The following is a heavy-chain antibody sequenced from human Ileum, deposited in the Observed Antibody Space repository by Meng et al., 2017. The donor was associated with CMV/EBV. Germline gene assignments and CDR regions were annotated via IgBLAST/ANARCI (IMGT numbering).Heavy chain of an antibody. CDR1: GFTFSSYS. CDR2: ISSSSYI. J-gene: IGHJ6*02. CDR3: ARDEDCSSTSCYNLFAAMVTSYYYYGMDV. V-gene: IGHV3-21*01. Sequence: GESLKISCAASGFTFSSYSMNWVRQAPGKGLEWVSSISSSSYIYYADSVKGQFTISRDNAKNSLYLQMNSLRAEDTAVYYCARDEDCSSTSCYNLFAAMVTSYYYYGMDVWGQGTTVTVSS. D-gene: IGHD2-2*02.